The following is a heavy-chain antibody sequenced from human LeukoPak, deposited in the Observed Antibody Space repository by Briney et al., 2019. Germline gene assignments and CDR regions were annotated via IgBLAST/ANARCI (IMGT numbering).Heavy chain of an antibody. J-gene: IGHJ5*02. CDR1: GYTFTSYG. Sequence: ASVKVSCKASGYTFTSYGISWVRQAPGQGLEWMGWISAYNGNTNYAQKLQGRVTMTTDTSTSTAYMELRSLRSDDTAVYYCARRSRYSSVAYNWFDPWGQGTLVTASS. D-gene: IGHD6-19*01. CDR3: ARRSRYSSVAYNWFDP. CDR2: ISAYNGNT. V-gene: IGHV1-18*01.